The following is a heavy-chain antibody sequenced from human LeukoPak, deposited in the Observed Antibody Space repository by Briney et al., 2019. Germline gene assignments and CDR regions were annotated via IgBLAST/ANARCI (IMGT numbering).Heavy chain of an antibody. V-gene: IGHV3-48*03. J-gene: IGHJ4*02. D-gene: IGHD6-6*01. CDR1: GFTFSSYE. CDR2: ISSSGSTI. Sequence: GGSLRLSCAASGFTFSSYEMNWVRQAPGKGLEWVSYISSSGSTIYYADSVKGRCTISRDNAKNSLYLQMNSLRAEDTAVYYCARDWEQLATGLDYWGQGTLVTVSS. CDR3: ARDWEQLATGLDY.